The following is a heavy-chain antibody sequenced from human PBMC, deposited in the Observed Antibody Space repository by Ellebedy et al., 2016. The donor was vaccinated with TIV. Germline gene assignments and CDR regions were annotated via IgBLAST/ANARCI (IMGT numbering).Heavy chain of an antibody. CDR3: TRDLTNIVSGDY. CDR2: SNPNSGGT. J-gene: IGHJ4*02. Sequence: AASVKVSCKTSGYTFTDYYIHWVRQAPGQGLEWMAWSNPNSGGTNYAQKFQGRVTVTRDTSTSTAFLVLSRLRAYDTAVYYCTRDLTNIVSGDYWGQGTLFTVSS. CDR1: GYTFTDYY. V-gene: IGHV1-2*02. D-gene: IGHD5/OR15-5a*01.